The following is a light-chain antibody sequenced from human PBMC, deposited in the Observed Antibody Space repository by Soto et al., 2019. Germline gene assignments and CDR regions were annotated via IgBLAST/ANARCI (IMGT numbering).Light chain of an antibody. Sequence: IQMTQSPSTLSASIGDTVTITCRASQGISTWLAWYQQKPGEAPKVLIYDVFSLQSGVPSRFSGTGSGTEFILIIDSLQPDYFATYYCQQYRSYWTFGQATKVDIK. CDR1: QGISTW. CDR2: DVF. J-gene: IGKJ1*01. V-gene: IGKV1-5*01. CDR3: QQYRSYWT.